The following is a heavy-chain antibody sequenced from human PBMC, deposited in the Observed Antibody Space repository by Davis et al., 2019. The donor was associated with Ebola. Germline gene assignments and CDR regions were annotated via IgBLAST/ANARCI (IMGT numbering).Heavy chain of an antibody. J-gene: IGHJ6*04. CDR3: VRQTYTDGDDYGMDV. V-gene: IGHV1-46*01. Sequence: AASVKVSCKASGYTFTNYYMHWVRQAPGQGLEWMGIINPGGGTTNYAQNFQGRSTMTGDTPTSTVYMELRDLRSEDTAVYFCVRQTYTDGDDYGMDVWGRGTAVYVTS. CDR2: INPGGGTT. D-gene: IGHD5-24*01. CDR1: GYTFTNYY.